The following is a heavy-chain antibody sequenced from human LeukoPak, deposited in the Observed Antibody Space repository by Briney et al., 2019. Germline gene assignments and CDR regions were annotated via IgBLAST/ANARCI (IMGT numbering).Heavy chain of an antibody. J-gene: IGHJ6*03. CDR2: VKQDGSEK. CDR3: TRVEETATTAAIIRKYSYYYYMDV. Sequence: GGSLRLSCAASGFTFSTYRMSWVRQAPGKGLEWVANVKQDGSEKHYVDSVKGRFTISRDNAKNSLYLQMSSLRAEDTAVYYCTRVEETATTAAIIRKYSYYYYMDVWGKGNTVTVSS. CDR1: GFTFSTYR. D-gene: IGHD4-11*01. V-gene: IGHV3-7*01.